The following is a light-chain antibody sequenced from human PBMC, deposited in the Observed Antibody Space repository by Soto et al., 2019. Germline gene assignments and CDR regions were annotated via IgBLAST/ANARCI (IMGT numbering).Light chain of an antibody. CDR3: LQFRT. CDR1: QSVTSSY. Sequence: EIVLTQSPGTLSLSPGERSTLSCRASQSVTSSYLAWYQQKPSQAPRLLIYGASSRATGIPDRFSGSGSGTDFTLTISRLEPEDFAVYYCLQFRTFGQGTKVDIK. CDR2: GAS. J-gene: IGKJ1*01. V-gene: IGKV3-20*01.